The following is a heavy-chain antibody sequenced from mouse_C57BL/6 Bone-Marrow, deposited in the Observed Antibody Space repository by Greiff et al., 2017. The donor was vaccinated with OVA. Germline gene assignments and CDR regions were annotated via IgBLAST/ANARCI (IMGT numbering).Heavy chain of an antibody. CDR3: ARNGKGEFDY. Sequence: VQLQQSGAELVRPGASVKLSCKASGYTFTDYYINWVKQRPGQGLEWIARIYPGSGNTYYNEKFKGKATLTAEKSSSTAYMQLSSLTSEDSAVYFCARNGKGEFDYWGQGTTLTVSS. D-gene: IGHD2-1*01. V-gene: IGHV1-76*01. J-gene: IGHJ2*01. CDR1: GYTFTDYY. CDR2: IYPGSGNT.